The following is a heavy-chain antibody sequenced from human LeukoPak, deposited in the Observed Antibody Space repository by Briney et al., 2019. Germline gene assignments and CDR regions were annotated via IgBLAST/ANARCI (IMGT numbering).Heavy chain of an antibody. Sequence: SGPTLVNPTQTLTLTCTFSGFSLSTSGLGVGWIRQPPGKALEWLALIYWDDDKRYSPSLMSRLTITKDTSKNQVVLTMTNMDPVDTATYCCAHRPTGDGEFDYWGQGILVTVSS. CDR3: AHRPTGDGEFDY. CDR2: IYWDDDK. J-gene: IGHJ4*02. D-gene: IGHD7-27*01. CDR1: GFSLSTSGLG. V-gene: IGHV2-5*02.